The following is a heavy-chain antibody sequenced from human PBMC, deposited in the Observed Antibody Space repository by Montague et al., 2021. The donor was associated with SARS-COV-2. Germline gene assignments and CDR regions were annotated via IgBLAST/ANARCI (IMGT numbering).Heavy chain of an antibody. CDR2: IKQDGSEK. Sequence: SLRLSCAASGFTFSRYWMSWVRQAPGKGLEWVANIKQDGSEKYYVDSVKGRFTISRDNAKNSLYLQMNSLRAEDTAVYYCARLGGSSWHFDYWGQGTLVTVSS. J-gene: IGHJ4*02. CDR3: ARLGGSSWHFDY. CDR1: GFTFSRYW. V-gene: IGHV3-7*01. D-gene: IGHD6-13*01.